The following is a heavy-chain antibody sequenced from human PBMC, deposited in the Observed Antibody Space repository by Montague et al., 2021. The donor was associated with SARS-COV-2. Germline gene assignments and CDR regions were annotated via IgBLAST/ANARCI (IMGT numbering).Heavy chain of an antibody. CDR1: GFTFSSFA. CDR2: ITASGDGT. CDR3: ARVNYYYDTSGYPDY. V-gene: IGHV3-23*01. D-gene: IGHD3-22*01. J-gene: IGHJ4*02. Sequence: SLRLSCAASGFTFSSFAVSWFRQAPGKGLEWVSTITASGDGTYYADSVKGRFTISRDNSKNTLYLQMNSLRAEDTAVYYCARVNYYYDTSGYPDYWGQGTLVTVPS.